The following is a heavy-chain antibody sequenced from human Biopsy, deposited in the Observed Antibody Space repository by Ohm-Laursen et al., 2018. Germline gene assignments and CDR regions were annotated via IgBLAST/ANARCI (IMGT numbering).Heavy chain of an antibody. CDR1: GGSFSDDY. CDR3: ARGRNYIWGNEPWD. J-gene: IGHJ1*01. V-gene: IGHV4-34*01. D-gene: IGHD3-16*01. Sequence: SETLSLTCGVYGGSFSDDYWTWIRQPPGKGLEWIGEINHGGTTKYYNPSLRSRASISKDTSKNQFSLRLTSVSAADTAVYYCARGRNYIWGNEPWDWGQGTLVTVSS. CDR2: INHGGTT.